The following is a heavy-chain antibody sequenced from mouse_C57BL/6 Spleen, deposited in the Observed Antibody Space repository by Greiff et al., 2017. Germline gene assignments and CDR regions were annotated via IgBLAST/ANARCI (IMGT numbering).Heavy chain of an antibody. V-gene: IGHV1-50*01. CDR3: ARAYYSNYGYAMDY. J-gene: IGHJ4*01. Sequence: VQLQQPGAELVKPGASVKLSCKASGYTFTSYWMQWVKQRPGQGLEWIGEIDPSDSYTNYNQKFKGKATLTVDTSSSTAYMQLSSLTSEDSAVYYCARAYYSNYGYAMDYWGQGTSVTVSS. CDR1: GYTFTSYW. CDR2: IDPSDSYT. D-gene: IGHD2-5*01.